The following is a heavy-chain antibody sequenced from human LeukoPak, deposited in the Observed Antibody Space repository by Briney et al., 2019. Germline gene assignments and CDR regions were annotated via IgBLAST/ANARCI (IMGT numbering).Heavy chain of an antibody. CDR1: GGSISSSSYY. J-gene: IGHJ5*02. D-gene: IGHD3-3*01. CDR2: IYYSGST. CDR3: ARAGAYDFWSGYQGGNWFDP. Sequence: SETLSLTCTVSGGSISSSSYYWGWIRQPPGKGLEWIGSIYYSGSTYYNPSLKSRVTISVDTPKNQFSLKLSSVTAADTAVYYCARAGAYDFWSGYQGGNWFDPWGQGTLVTVSS. V-gene: IGHV4-39*07.